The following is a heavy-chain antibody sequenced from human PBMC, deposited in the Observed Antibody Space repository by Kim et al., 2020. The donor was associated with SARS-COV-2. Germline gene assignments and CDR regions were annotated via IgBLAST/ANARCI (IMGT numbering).Heavy chain of an antibody. J-gene: IGHJ4*02. Sequence: SETLSLTCTVSGGSISSSSYYWGWIRQPPGKGLEWIGSIYYSGSTYYNPSLKSRDTISVDTSKNQFSLKLSSVTAADTAVYYCASTSGLAAAVDYWGQGTLVTVSS. CDR3: ASTSGLAAAVDY. CDR1: GGSISSSSYY. V-gene: IGHV4-39*01. CDR2: IYYSGST. D-gene: IGHD6-13*01.